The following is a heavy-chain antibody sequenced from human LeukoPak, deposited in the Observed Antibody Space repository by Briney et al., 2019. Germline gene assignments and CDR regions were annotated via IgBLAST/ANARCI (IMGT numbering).Heavy chain of an antibody. V-gene: IGHV1-69*13. Sequence: GASVTVSCKASGGTFSSYAISWVRQAPGQGLEWMGGIIPIFGTANYAQKFQGRVTITADESTSTAYMELSSLRSEDTAVYYCARAVGGSWNDEYYFDYWGQGTLVTVSS. D-gene: IGHD1-1*01. CDR1: GGTFSSYA. J-gene: IGHJ4*02. CDR3: ARAVGGSWNDEYYFDY. CDR2: IIPIFGTA.